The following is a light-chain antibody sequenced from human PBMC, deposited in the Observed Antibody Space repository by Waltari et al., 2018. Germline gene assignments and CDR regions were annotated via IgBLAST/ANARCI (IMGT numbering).Light chain of an antibody. CDR1: QSVSSSS. V-gene: IGKV3-20*01. CDR3: QQYGSSPVT. CDR2: GVS. Sequence: EIVLTQSPGTLSLSPGERATLSCRASQSVSSSSLAWYQQRRGQAPRLLIDGVSSRATGIPDRFSGSGSGTDFTLTVSRLEPEDFAVYYCQQYGSSPVTFGGGTKVEIK. J-gene: IGKJ4*01.